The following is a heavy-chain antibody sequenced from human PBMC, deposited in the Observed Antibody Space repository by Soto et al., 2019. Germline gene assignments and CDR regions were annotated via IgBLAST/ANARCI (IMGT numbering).Heavy chain of an antibody. CDR1: GYTFTSYA. Sequence: ASVKVSCKASGYTFTSYAMHWVRQAPGQRLEWMGWMNPNSGNTGYAQKFQGRVTMTRNTSISTVYMELSSLRSEDTAVYYCARERAAINDYWGQGTLVTVSS. J-gene: IGHJ4*02. D-gene: IGHD2-2*02. CDR3: ARERAAINDY. V-gene: IGHV1-8*02. CDR2: MNPNSGNT.